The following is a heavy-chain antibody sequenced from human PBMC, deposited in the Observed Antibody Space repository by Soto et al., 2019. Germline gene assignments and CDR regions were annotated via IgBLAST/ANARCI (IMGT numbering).Heavy chain of an antibody. CDR1: GGSFSGYY. Sequence: QVQLQQWGAGLLKPSETLSLTCVVNGGSFSGYYWSWVRQPPGKGLEWIGEINHSGITDSSPSLKSGVTISVDASRSEFSLKLTSVTAADTAVYYCARGRSSVPDRRGIGYYGLDVWGQGTTVTVS. D-gene: IGHD3-3*01. CDR3: ARGRSSVPDRRGIGYYGLDV. CDR2: INHSGIT. J-gene: IGHJ6*02. V-gene: IGHV4-34*01.